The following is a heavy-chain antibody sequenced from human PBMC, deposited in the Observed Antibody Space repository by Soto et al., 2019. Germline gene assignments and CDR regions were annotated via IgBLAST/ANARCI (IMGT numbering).Heavy chain of an antibody. V-gene: IGHV3-64D*06. J-gene: IGHJ4*02. CDR2: ISSNGGST. CDR1: GFTLITYA. Sequence: PGGSLRLSCSVSGFTLITYAMHWVRQAPAKGLEYVSSISSNGGSTYYADSVKGRFIISRDNSKNTLYLQMSSLRAEDTAVYYCVKDRYIDYWGQGTLVTVSS. CDR3: VKDRYIDY.